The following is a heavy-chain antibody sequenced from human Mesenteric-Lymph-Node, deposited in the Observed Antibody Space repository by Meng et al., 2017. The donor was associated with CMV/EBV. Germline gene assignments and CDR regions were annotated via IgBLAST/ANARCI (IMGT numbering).Heavy chain of an antibody. CDR2: ISSTDTYI. CDR1: GFTFSSYT. Sequence: GESLKISCGASGFTFSSYTMNWVRQAPGKGLEWVSSISSTDTYIYYADSVKGRFTISRDNAKNSLYLQMDNLRAEDTAVYYCGKDVTMMGYYFDYWGQGTLVTVSS. CDR3: GKDVTMMGYYFDY. J-gene: IGHJ4*02. V-gene: IGHV3-21*06. D-gene: IGHD3-22*01.